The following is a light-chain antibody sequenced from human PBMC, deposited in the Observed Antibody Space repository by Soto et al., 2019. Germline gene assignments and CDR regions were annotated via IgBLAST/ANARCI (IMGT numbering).Light chain of an antibody. CDR1: QSLLHSNGYNY. V-gene: IGKV2-28*01. CDR2: LGS. CDR3: MQALQTPLT. Sequence: DIVMTQSPLSLPVTPGEPASISCRSSQSLLHSNGYNYLDWYLQKPGQSPQLLISLGSNRASGVHERFSGSGSGTDFTLKISRVEAEDVGVYYCMQALQTPLTFGGGTKVVVK. J-gene: IGKJ4*01.